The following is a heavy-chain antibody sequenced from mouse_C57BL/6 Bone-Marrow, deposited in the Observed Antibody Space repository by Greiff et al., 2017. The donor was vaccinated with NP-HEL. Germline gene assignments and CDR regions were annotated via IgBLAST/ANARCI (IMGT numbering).Heavy chain of an antibody. Sequence: QVQLQQSGAELVRPGASVTLSCKASGYTFTDYEMHWVKQTPVHGLEWIGAIDPETGGTAYNQKFKGKAILTADKSSSTAYMELRSLTSEDSAVYYCTRYGPPGFAYWGQGTLVTVSA. V-gene: IGHV1-15*01. CDR2: IDPETGGT. CDR3: TRYGPPGFAY. D-gene: IGHD1-1*02. J-gene: IGHJ3*01. CDR1: GYTFTDYE.